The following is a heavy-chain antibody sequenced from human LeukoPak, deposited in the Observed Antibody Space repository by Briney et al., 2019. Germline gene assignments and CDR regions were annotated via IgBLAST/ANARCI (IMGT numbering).Heavy chain of an antibody. CDR1: GYTFTSYY. CDR3: ARRGRVRATTRGVWFDP. Sequence: ASVKVSCKASGYTFTSYYMHWVRQAPGQGLEWMGIINPSGGSTSYAQKFQGRVTMTRDMSTSTVYMELSSLRSEDTAVYYCARRGRVRATTRGVWFDPWGQGTLVTVSS. CDR2: INPSGGST. D-gene: IGHD1-26*01. J-gene: IGHJ5*02. V-gene: IGHV1-46*01.